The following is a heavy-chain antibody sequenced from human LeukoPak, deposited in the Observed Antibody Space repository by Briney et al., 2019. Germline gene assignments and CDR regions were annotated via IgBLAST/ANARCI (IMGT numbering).Heavy chain of an antibody. Sequence: SGGSLRLSCAASGFIFSRNWMSWVRQAPGKGLEWVANINQDGTEKYYVDSVKGRFTISRDYAKNSLYLHMNSLRVEGTAVYYCAKVAKYYYGPETYYFFEQWGQGTPVTASS. CDR1: GFIFSRNW. CDR2: INQDGTEK. CDR3: AKVAKYYYGPETYYFFEQ. V-gene: IGHV3-7*01. D-gene: IGHD3-10*01. J-gene: IGHJ4*02.